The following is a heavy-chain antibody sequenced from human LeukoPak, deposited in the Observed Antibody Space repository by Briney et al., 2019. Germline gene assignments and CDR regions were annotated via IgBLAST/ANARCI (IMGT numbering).Heavy chain of an antibody. Sequence: GGSLRLSCAASGFTFSNAWMTWVRQAPGKGLEWVGLIKSKWYAGTADYAAPVKGRFIISRDDSKNTLFLQMNSLKTEDTAVYYCTTQNIGVAGSYWGQGTLVTVSS. CDR3: TTQNIGVAGSY. V-gene: IGHV3-15*01. J-gene: IGHJ4*02. D-gene: IGHD6-19*01. CDR2: IKSKWYAGTA. CDR1: GFTFSNAW.